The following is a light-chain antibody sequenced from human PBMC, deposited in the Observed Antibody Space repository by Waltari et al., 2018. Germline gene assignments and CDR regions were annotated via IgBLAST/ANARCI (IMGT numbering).Light chain of an antibody. J-gene: IGKJ2*02. CDR3: QQSYSTPST. CDR1: QSISSY. Sequence: DIQMTQSPSSLSASVGDRVTITCRASQSISSYLNWYQQKPGKAPKLLIYAASSLHSGVPSRFSGSGSVTDFTLTISSLQPEDFATYYCQQSYSTPSTVGQGTKLEIK. V-gene: IGKV1-39*01. CDR2: AAS.